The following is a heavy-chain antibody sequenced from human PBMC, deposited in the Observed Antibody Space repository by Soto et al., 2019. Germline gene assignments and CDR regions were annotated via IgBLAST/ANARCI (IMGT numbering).Heavy chain of an antibody. D-gene: IGHD3-10*01. CDR2: IKQDGTEK. CDR1: GFTFSSYW. Sequence: PGGSLRLSCAASGFTFSSYWLSWVRQAPGKGLEWVANIKQDGTEKYYVDSVKGRFTISRDNSKNTLYLQMNSLRAEDTAVYYCARDRVPSTNYYGSGSYYKGPKHYYYGMDVWGQGTTVTVSS. J-gene: IGHJ6*02. CDR3: ARDRVPSTNYYGSGSYYKGPKHYYYGMDV. V-gene: IGHV3-7*01.